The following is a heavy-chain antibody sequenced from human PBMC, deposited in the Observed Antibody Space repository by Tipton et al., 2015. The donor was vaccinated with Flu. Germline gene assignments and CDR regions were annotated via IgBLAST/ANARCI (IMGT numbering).Heavy chain of an antibody. J-gene: IGHJ6*02. CDR1: GFTVSSNY. D-gene: IGHD6-6*01. CDR3: ARDGGSSSNYYYGMDV. CDR2: IYSGGST. Sequence: SLRLSCAASGFTVSSNYMSWVRQAPGKGLEWVSVIYSGGSTYYADSVKGRFTISRDNSKNTLYLQMNSLRAEDTAVYYCARDGGSSSNYYYGMDVWGQGTTVTVSS. V-gene: IGHV3-53*01.